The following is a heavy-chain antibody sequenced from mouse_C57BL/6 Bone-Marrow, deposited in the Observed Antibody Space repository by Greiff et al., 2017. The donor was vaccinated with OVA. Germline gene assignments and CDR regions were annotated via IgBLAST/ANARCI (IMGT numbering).Heavy chain of an antibody. Sequence: QVQLQQPGAELVMPGASVKLSCKASGYTFTSYWMHWVKQRPGQGLEWIGEIDPSDSYTNYNQKFKGKSTLTVDKSSSTAYMQLSSLTSEDSAVYYCARDGSNLYWYFDVWGTGTTVTVSS. V-gene: IGHV1-69*01. CDR3: ARDGSNLYWYFDV. J-gene: IGHJ1*03. CDR1: GYTFTSYW. CDR2: IDPSDSYT. D-gene: IGHD2-3*01.